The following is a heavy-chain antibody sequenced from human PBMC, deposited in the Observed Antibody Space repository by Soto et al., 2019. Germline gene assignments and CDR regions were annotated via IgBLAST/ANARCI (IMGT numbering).Heavy chain of an antibody. J-gene: IGHJ6*02. CDR3: ASSPRYSYGFYYYGMDV. CDR1: GGSFSGYY. Sequence: PSETLSLTCAVYGGSFSGYYWSWIRQPPGKGLEWIGETNHSGSTNYNPSLKSRVTISVDTSKNQFSLKLSSVTAADTAVYYCASSPRYSYGFYYYGMDVWGQGTTVTVSS. D-gene: IGHD5-18*01. CDR2: TNHSGST. V-gene: IGHV4-34*01.